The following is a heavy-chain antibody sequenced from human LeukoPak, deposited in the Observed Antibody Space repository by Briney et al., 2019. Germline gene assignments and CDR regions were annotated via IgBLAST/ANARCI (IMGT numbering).Heavy chain of an antibody. V-gene: IGHV4-39*01. J-gene: IGHJ4*02. CDR1: GGSISSSSYY. Sequence: SETLSLTCTVSGGSISSSSYYWGWIRQPPGKGLEWIGSIYYSGSTYYNPSLKSRVTISVDTSKNQFSLKLSSVTAADTAVYYCASARPPSYYYDSSGFVYWGQGTLVTVSS. CDR2: IYYSGST. D-gene: IGHD3-22*01. CDR3: ASARPPSYYYDSSGFVY.